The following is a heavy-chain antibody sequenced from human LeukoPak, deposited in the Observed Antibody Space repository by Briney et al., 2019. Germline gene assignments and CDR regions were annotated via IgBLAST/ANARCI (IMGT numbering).Heavy chain of an antibody. CDR3: ARAVGYFDL. CDR1: GDSISSKNAA. J-gene: IGHJ2*01. Sequence: SQTLSLTCAISGDSISSKNAAWNWIRRPPSRGLEWLGRTYYRSKWYNEYAVSVKSRITINPDTSKNQFSLQLNSVTPEDTAVYYCARAVGYFDLWGRGTLVTVSS. V-gene: IGHV6-1*01. CDR2: TYYRSKWYN.